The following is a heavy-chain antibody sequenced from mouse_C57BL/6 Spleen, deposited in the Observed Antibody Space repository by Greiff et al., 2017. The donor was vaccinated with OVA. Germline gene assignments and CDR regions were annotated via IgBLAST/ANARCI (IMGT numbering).Heavy chain of an antibody. CDR1: GYTFTSYW. Sequence: VQLQQPGAELVRPGSSVKLSCKASGYTFTSYWLHWVKQRPIQGLEWIGNIDPSDCQTPYTQKFKDKATMTVDKSSRTAYMQLSSRTSEDSSEYTDARKDSSGYYAMDYWGQGTSVTVSS. V-gene: IGHV1-52*01. CDR2: IDPSDCQT. CDR3: ARKDSSGYYAMDY. J-gene: IGHJ4*01. D-gene: IGHD3-2*02.